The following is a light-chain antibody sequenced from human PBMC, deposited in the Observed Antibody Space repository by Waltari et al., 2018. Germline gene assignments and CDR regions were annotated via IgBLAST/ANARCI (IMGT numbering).Light chain of an antibody. V-gene: IGKV3-11*01. Sequence: EIVLTQATATLSLSPGERGTVSCMASQRIGNYLALYQQKPGQAPRLLIYGASDRATGIPARFSGSGSGTDFTLTISSLEPEDFAVYYCQQRGDWPITFGQGTRLEIK. CDR2: GAS. CDR1: QRIGNY. CDR3: QQRGDWPIT. J-gene: IGKJ5*01.